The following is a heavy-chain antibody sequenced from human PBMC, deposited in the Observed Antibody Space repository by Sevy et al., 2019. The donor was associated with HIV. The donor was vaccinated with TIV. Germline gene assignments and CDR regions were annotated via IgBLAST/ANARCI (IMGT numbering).Heavy chain of an antibody. CDR3: ARQQGSGSYFHY. CDR1: GGTFSSYA. Sequence: ASVKVSCKASGGTFSSYAISWVRQAPGQGLEWMGGIIPILGIANYAQKFQGRVTITADKSTSTAYMELSSLRSEDTAVYYGARQQGSGSYFHYWGQGTLVTVSS. J-gene: IGHJ4*02. CDR2: IIPILGIA. D-gene: IGHD1-26*01. V-gene: IGHV1-69*10.